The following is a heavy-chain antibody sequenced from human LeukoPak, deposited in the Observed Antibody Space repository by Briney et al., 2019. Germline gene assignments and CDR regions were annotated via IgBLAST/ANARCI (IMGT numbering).Heavy chain of an antibody. D-gene: IGHD2-15*01. CDR3: ARARLGWSGTFDI. CDR2: IYNTGST. CDR1: GGSISSYY. V-gene: IGHV4-59*01. J-gene: IGHJ3*02. Sequence: SETLSLTCTVSGGSISSYYWNWIRQSPDKGPEWIGYIYNTGSTNYNPTLKSRVTISVDTSKNQFSLKLSSVTAADTAVYYCARARLGWSGTFDIWGQGTMVAVSS.